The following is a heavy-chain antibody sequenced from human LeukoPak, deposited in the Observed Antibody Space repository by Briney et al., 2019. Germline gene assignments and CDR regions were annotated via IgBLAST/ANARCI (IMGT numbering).Heavy chain of an antibody. CDR3: ASDEIGYCSGGICYYYMDV. D-gene: IGHD2-15*01. Sequence: PETLSLTGTVSVGSISSYYLSWIRQPQGKGLEWIGYIYYSGSTNYNPSLKSRVTISVDTSKNQFSLKLSSVTAADTAVYYCASDEIGYCSGGICYYYMDVWGKGTTVTVSS. CDR1: VGSISSYY. CDR2: IYYSGST. V-gene: IGHV4-59*01. J-gene: IGHJ6*03.